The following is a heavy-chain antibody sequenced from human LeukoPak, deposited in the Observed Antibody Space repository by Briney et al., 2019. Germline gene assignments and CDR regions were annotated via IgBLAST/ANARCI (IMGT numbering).Heavy chain of an antibody. CDR2: ISSGSSYI. V-gene: IGHV3-21*01. J-gene: IGHJ4*02. CDR3: SRDQLDPFDY. Sequence: GGSPRLSCAASGFTFSSYSMNWVRRAPGKGLEWVSSISSGSSYIYYADSVKGRFTISRDNAKNSLYLQMNSLRAEDTAVYYCSRDQLDPFDYWGQGTLVTVSS. CDR1: GFTFSSYS. D-gene: IGHD6-13*01.